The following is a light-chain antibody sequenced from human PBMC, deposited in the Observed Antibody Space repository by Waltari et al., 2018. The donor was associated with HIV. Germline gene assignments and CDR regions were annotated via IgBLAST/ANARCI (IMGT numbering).Light chain of an antibody. J-gene: IGKJ5*01. CDR3: QHYDTYPIS. Sequence: DIQMTQSPSTLSASVGDRVTITCRASQSISSWLAWYQQKPGKAPKLLIYRASILQSGVSSSFSGSGSGTEFTLTINSLQPDDVATYYCQHYDTYPISFGQGTRLEI. CDR2: RAS. V-gene: IGKV1-5*03. CDR1: QSISSW.